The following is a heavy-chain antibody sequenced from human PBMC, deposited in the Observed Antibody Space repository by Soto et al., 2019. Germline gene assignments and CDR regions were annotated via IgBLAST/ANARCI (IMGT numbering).Heavy chain of an antibody. CDR2: ISSSGSAI. J-gene: IGHJ4*02. D-gene: IGHD6-19*01. CDR3: ARSGAVAGIGGH. CDR1: GFTFSNYE. V-gene: IGHV3-48*03. Sequence: EVQLVESGGGLVQPGGSLRLSCAASGFTFSNYEMNWVRQAPRKVLEWVSFISSSGSAIYYADSVKGRFTISRDNAKNSLYLQMNSLRVEDTAVYYCARSGAVAGIGGHWGQGTLVTVSS.